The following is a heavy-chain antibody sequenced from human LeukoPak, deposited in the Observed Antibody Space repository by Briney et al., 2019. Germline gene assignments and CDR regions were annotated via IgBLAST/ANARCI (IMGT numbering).Heavy chain of an antibody. CDR1: GGSISSYY. Sequence: SDTLSLTCTVSGGSISSYYWSWIRQPAGKGLEWIGRIYPSGSTDYNLSLKSRVTMSVDTSKNHFSLNLSSVTAADTAVYYCARQGSGWYGSDYWGQGTLVTVSS. CDR3: ARQGSGWYGSDY. CDR2: IYPSGST. V-gene: IGHV4-4*07. D-gene: IGHD6-19*01. J-gene: IGHJ4*02.